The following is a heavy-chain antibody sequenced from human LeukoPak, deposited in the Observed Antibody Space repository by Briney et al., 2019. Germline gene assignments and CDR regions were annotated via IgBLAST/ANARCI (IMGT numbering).Heavy chain of an antibody. V-gene: IGHV3-74*01. CDR3: ARDRGWYHADS. CDR1: GFTFSSYW. CDR2: INSDGRSA. Sequence: PGGSLRLSCAASGFTFSSYWMHWVRQAPGKGLVWVARINSDGRSASYADSVKGRFTISRDNAKDTLYVQMNSLRAEDTAVYYCARDRGWYHADSWGQGTLVTVSS. J-gene: IGHJ4*02. D-gene: IGHD6-19*01.